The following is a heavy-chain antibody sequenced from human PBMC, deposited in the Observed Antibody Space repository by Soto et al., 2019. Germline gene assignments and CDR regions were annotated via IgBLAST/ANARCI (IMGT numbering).Heavy chain of an antibody. D-gene: IGHD3-10*01. CDR3: TDLMRGVGAFDI. V-gene: IGHV3-15*01. CDR1: GFIFSDGW. CDR2: IKSETDGETT. Sequence: GGSLRLSCEASGFIFSDGWMGWVRQAPGKGLEWVGRIKSETDGETTDYAAPVKGRFTISRDDSKNTLYLQMDGLKTEDTAVYYCTDLMRGVGAFDIWSRGTLVTVSS. J-gene: IGHJ3*02.